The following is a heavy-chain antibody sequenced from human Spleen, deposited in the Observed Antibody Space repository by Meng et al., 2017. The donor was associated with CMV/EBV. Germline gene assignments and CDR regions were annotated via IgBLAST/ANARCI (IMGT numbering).Heavy chain of an antibody. CDR3: ARPSSGWYTEYFQH. CDR2: IYPGDSDT. Sequence: GSGYSFTSYWIGWVRQRPGKGLEWMGIIYPGDSDTRYSPSFQGQVTISADKSISTAYLQWSSLKASDTAMYYCARPSSGWYTEYFQHWGQGTLVTVSS. J-gene: IGHJ1*01. V-gene: IGHV5-51*01. CDR1: GYSFTSYW. D-gene: IGHD6-19*01.